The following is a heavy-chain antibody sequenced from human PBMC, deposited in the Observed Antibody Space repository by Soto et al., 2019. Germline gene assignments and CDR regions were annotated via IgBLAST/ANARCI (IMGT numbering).Heavy chain of an antibody. V-gene: IGHV1-18*04. J-gene: IGHJ6*03. D-gene: IGHD2-2*01. CDR1: GYTFTYCS. Sequence: ASVKVSCKASGYTFTYCSLHWLQQAPGQGLERMRWISAYNGNTNYAQKLQGRVTMTTDTSTSTAYMELRSLRSDDTAVYYCARDFSNYYYYMDVWGKGTTVTVSS. CDR3: ARDFSNYYYYMDV. CDR2: ISAYNGNT.